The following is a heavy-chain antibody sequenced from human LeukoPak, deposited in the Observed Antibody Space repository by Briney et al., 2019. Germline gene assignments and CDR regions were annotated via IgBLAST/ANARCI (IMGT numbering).Heavy chain of an antibody. CDR2: ISSSSSYI. J-gene: IGHJ1*01. D-gene: IGHD4-17*01. CDR3: ARSPLYGDYPGVGYFQH. V-gene: IGHV3-21*01. CDR1: GFTFSSYS. Sequence: PGGSLRLSCAASGFTFSSYSMNWVRQAPGKGLEWVSSISSSSSYIYYADSVKGRFTISRDNAKNSLYLQMNSLRAEDTAVYYCARSPLYGDYPGVGYFQHWGQGTLVTVSS.